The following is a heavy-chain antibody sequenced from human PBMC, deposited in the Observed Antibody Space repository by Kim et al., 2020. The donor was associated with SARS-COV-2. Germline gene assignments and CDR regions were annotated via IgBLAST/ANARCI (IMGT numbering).Heavy chain of an antibody. V-gene: IGHV5-51*01. CDR3: ARSYCSGGNCYLNWLDP. J-gene: IGHJ5*02. Sequence: GESLKISCKGSGNSFTNYWIGWVRQLPGKGLEWMGIIYPGDSDTRYSPSFQGQVTISADKSIRTAYLQWSSLKASDSAMYYCARSYCSGGNCYLNWLDPW. D-gene: IGHD2-15*01. CDR2: IYPGDSDT. CDR1: GNSFTNYW.